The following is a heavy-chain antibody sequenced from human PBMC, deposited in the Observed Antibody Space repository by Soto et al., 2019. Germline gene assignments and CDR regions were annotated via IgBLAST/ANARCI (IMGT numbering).Heavy chain of an antibody. CDR2: VDYSGST. D-gene: IGHD2-15*01. CDR3: AREKAHEGWWGFDS. J-gene: IGHJ5*01. Sequence: WTWIRLFPGTGPEWIGYVDYSGSTYYNPSLKSRFTISLDTSKNQFSLNLSSVTAADTAVYFCAREKAHEGWWGFDSWGQGTLVTVSS. V-gene: IGHV4-31*02.